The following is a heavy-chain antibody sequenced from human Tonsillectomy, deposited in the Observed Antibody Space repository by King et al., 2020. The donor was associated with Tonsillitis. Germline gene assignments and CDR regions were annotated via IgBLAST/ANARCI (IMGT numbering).Heavy chain of an antibody. CDR1: GFTFRTYA. J-gene: IGHJ4*02. CDR2: IYTVGSNT. Sequence: VQLVESGGGLVQPGGSLRLSCAASGFTFRTYAMSWVRQAPGKGLEWVSFIYTVGSNTYYADSVKGRFTISRDNSKNTLYLQMNSLRADDTAVYYCAKTGVGAFCGGDCYFRDRGQGTLVTVSS. CDR3: AKTGVGAFCGGDCYFRD. D-gene: IGHD2-21*02. V-gene: IGHV3-23*03.